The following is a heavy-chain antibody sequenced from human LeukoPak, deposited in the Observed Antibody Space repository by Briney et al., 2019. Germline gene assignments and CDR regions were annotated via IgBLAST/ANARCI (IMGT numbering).Heavy chain of an antibody. D-gene: IGHD3-22*01. CDR3: ARDKGGYYYGLGAFDI. CDR1: GFTLSAYY. J-gene: IGHJ3*02. CDR2: ISSSGSTI. Sequence: GGSLRLSCAASGFTLSAYYMSWIRQAPGKGLEWVSYISSSGSTIYYADSVKGRFTISRDNAKNSLYLQMNSLRAEDTAVYYCARDKGGYYYGLGAFDIWGQGTMVTVSS. V-gene: IGHV3-11*01.